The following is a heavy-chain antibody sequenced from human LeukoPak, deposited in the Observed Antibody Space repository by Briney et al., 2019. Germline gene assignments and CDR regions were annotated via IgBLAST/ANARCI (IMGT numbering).Heavy chain of an antibody. V-gene: IGHV1-69*01. D-gene: IGHD3-9*01. CDR2: IIPIFGTA. Sequence: SVKVSCKASGGTFSSYAISWVRQAPGQGLEWMGGIIPIFGTANYAQKFQGRVTITADESTSTAYMGLSSLRSEDTAVYYCARAEGQTFDWLFIPYYWGQGTLVTVSS. CDR1: GGTFSSYA. CDR3: ARAEGQTFDWLFIPYY. J-gene: IGHJ4*02.